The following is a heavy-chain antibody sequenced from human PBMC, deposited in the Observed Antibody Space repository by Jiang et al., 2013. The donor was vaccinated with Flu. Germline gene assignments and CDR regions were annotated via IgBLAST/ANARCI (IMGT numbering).Heavy chain of an antibody. CDR1: GYTFTSYA. J-gene: IGHJ3*02. CDR2: INTNTGNP. Sequence: SGYTFTSYAMNWVRQAPGQGLEWMGWINTNTGNPTYAQGFTGRFVFSLDTSVSTAYLQISSLKAEDTAVYYCARARSFVVVDAFDIWGQGTMVTVSS. D-gene: IGHD2-15*01. CDR3: ARARSFVVVDAFDI. V-gene: IGHV7-4-1*02.